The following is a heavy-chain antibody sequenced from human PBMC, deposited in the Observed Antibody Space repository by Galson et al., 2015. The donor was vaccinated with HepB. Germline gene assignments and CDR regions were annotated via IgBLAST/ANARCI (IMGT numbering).Heavy chain of an antibody. CDR1: GFTFSSYT. CDR3: GSAGFCGSGYWYFGL. D-gene: IGHD3-10*01. V-gene: IGHV3-48*02. CDR2: ISTSCETI. Sequence: SLRPSCAASGFTFSSYTMNWVRQAPGKGPEWLSYISTSCETIHYADSAKVRLTISIDNAKNSLYLEMTSLRDEDTAVYYCGSAGFCGSGYWYFGLWGRGTLVTVSS. J-gene: IGHJ2*01.